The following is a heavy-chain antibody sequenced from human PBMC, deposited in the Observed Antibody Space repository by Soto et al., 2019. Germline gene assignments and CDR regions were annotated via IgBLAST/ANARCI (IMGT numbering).Heavy chain of an antibody. CDR3: AKDWYHNIES. D-gene: IGHD1-1*01. V-gene: IGHV3-74*01. J-gene: IGHJ5*02. CDR2: INSDGSSI. CDR1: GFDFSNTW. Sequence: PGGSLRLSCATSGFDFSNTWIHWVRQVPGQGLVWVSRINSDGSSIIYADSVKGRFTLSRDNAKNTVHLQMSSMRVEDTAVYYCAKDWYHNIESWGQGLPVNVSS.